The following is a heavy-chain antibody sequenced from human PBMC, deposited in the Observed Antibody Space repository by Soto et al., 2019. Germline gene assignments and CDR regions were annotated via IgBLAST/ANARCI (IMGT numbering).Heavy chain of an antibody. CDR2: XYYSGXT. CDR1: SGSIGSYY. Sequence: TLSITCTVSSGSIGSYYWSWNRQPPGKGLEWHRYXYYSGXTHYTHDLKSXXTISVDTXXTQFYLNLSSVTVADTAVYYCARQRYEVAGMAYWVQGTLVPVSS. V-gene: IGHV4-59*08. D-gene: IGHD6-19*01. CDR3: ARQRYEVAGMAY. J-gene: IGHJ4*02.